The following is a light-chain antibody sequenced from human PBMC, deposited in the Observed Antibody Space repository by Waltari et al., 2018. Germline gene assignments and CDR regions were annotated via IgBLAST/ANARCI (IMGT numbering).Light chain of an antibody. J-gene: IGLJ3*02. V-gene: IGLV1-47*01. CDR3: AAWDASLSAWL. CDR1: SSNIGSNY. CDR2: RNN. Sequence: QSVLTQPPSASGTPGQRVTISCSGSSSNIGSNYVYWYQHLPGTAPKLLSYRNNRLPSGVAGRFAGSKADTSASRGISGLRSEDEADYYCAAWDASLSAWLVGGGTKVTVL.